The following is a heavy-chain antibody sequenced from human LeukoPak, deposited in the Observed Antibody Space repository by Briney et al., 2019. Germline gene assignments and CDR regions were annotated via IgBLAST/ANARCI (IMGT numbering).Heavy chain of an antibody. V-gene: IGHV3-33*08. CDR3: ARGHAAFDY. CDR2: IWYDGSNK. D-gene: IGHD2-15*01. CDR1: GFPFSSYG. J-gene: IGHJ4*02. Sequence: GGSLRLSCAASGFPFSSYGKHCARQAPGKGLVGVAVIWYDGSNKYYADSVKGRFTISRDNSKNTLYLQMNSLRAEVTAVYYCARGHAAFDYGGQGTLVTVPS.